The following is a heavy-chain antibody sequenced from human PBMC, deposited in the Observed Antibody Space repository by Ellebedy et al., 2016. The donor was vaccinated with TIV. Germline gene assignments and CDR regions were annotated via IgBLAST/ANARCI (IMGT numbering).Heavy chain of an antibody. CDR2: IGISSGAI. V-gene: IGHV3-48*04. CDR1: GFTFNIYS. CDR3: ARAIVGFSVFDY. J-gene: IGHJ4*02. Sequence: GGSLRLXCAASGFTFNIYSMNWVRQAPGKGLEWVSHIGISSGAIYYADSVKGRFTISRDNGENSVYLQMNGLRAEDTAVYYCARAIVGFSVFDYWGQGILVTVSS. D-gene: IGHD1-26*01.